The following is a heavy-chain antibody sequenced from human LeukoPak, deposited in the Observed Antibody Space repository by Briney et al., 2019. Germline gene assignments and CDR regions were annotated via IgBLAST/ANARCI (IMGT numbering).Heavy chain of an antibody. D-gene: IGHD3-22*01. CDR1: GLTFSSYN. J-gene: IGHJ3*02. CDR2: VSSSSNYI. Sequence: GGSLRPSWPASGLTFSSYNTNCVRLAAGKWLEWVSFVSSSSNYIYYADSVEGRLTISRDNAKNSLFLQMSSLRAEDTAVYYCAKGRIAYYDSSDALDIWGQGTMVTVSS. V-gene: IGHV3-21*01. CDR3: AKGRIAYYDSSDALDI.